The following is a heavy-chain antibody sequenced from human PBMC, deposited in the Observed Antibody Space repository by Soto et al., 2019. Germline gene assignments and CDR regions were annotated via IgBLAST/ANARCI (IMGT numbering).Heavy chain of an antibody. V-gene: IGHV4-4*02. CDR1: GGSISSSNW. Sequence: PSETLSLTCAVSGGSISSSNWRSWVRQPPGKGLEWIGEIYHSGSTNYNPSLKSRVTISVDKSKNQFSLKLSSVTAADTAVYYCARNIAARDYYGMDVWGQGTTVTVSS. CDR3: ARNIAARDYYGMDV. J-gene: IGHJ6*02. D-gene: IGHD6-6*01. CDR2: IYHSGST.